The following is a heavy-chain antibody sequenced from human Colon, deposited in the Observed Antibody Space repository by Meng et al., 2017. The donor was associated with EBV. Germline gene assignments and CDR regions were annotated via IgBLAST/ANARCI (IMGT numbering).Heavy chain of an antibody. CDR2: IIHGGSP. Sequence: QGQIQQWGAGSLKPSESLSPPCAVNGGSMSGAYWNWIRQTPGKGLEWIGEIIHGGSPSYNPSLKSRVTISIDTSKNQLSLMLSSVTAADTAVYYCARRPTGIDYWGQGTLVTVSS. V-gene: IGHV4-34*12. J-gene: IGHJ4*02. CDR1: GGSMSGAY. D-gene: IGHD2-8*02. CDR3: ARRPTGIDY.